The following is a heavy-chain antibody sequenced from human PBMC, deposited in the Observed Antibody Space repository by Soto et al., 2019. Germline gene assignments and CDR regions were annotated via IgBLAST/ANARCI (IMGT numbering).Heavy chain of an antibody. CDR3: ARRDTSGSDYFDY. Sequence: EVQLLESGGGLVQPGGSLRLSCAASGFTFSKFGMSWVRLAPAKGLEWVSSITDSGASTYYADSVKGRFTFSRDNSKNTLDLHMNSLSAEDTAIYYCARRDTSGSDYFDYWGQGTLVTVSS. D-gene: IGHD6-19*01. CDR1: GFTFSKFG. J-gene: IGHJ4*02. V-gene: IGHV3-23*01. CDR2: ITDSGAST.